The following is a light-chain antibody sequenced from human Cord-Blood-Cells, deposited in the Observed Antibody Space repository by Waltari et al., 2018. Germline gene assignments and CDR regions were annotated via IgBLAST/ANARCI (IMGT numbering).Light chain of an antibody. CDR3: QQYDNLPFT. J-gene: IGKJ3*01. CDR2: DAS. Sequence: DIQMTQSPSSLSASVGDRVTITCQASQDISNYLNWYQQKPGKAPKLLIYDASKLETGVPSRISGSGSGTDFTFTISSLQPEDIATYYCQQYDNLPFTFGPGTKVDIK. V-gene: IGKV1-33*01. CDR1: QDISNY.